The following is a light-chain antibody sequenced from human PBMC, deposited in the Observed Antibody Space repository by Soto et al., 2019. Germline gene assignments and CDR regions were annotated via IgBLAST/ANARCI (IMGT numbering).Light chain of an antibody. CDR2: MND. CDR3: EACDDSRSAHLV. Sequence: QSVLTQPPSASGTPGQRVTISCSGSTSNIGSNSVYWFQQLQGTATQFLMYMNDKRPSAVPDRCSGSQSGTSASPAISGLRPEDEADDYYEACDDSRSAHLVFGGGTKVTVL. CDR1: TSNIGSNS. J-gene: IGLJ2*01. V-gene: IGLV1-47*01.